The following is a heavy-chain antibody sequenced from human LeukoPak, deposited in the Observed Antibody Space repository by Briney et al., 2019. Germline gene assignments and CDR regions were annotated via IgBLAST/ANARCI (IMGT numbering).Heavy chain of an antibody. V-gene: IGHV3-64D*09. J-gene: IGHJ4*02. CDR2: LGANEISA. Sequence: GGSLRLSCSASGFTFSTSAMHWVRQAPGKGLEYVSSLGANEISAYYADSVRGRFSISRDNSKGTLFLQMSSLRAEDTAVYYCVKGQEVVYTPTFDFWGQGTLVTVSS. CDR3: VKGQEVVYTPTFDF. D-gene: IGHD2-8*02. CDR1: GFTFSTSA.